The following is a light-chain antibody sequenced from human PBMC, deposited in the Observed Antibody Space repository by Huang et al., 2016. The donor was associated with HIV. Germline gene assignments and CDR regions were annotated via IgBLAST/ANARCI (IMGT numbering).Light chain of an antibody. J-gene: IGKJ4*01. Sequence: EIVMTQSPATLSVSPGGRATLSCRASQNVRRHLAWSQQNPGQAPRLLIYDASTRASGIPARFSGSGSGTEFTLTISGLQSEDFAVYYCQQYDDWPPGLTFGGGTKVDI. CDR3: QQYDDWPPGLT. CDR1: QNVRRH. CDR2: DAS. V-gene: IGKV3D-15*01.